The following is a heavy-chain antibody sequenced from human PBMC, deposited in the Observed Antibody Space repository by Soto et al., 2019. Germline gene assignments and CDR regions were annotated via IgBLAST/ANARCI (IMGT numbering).Heavy chain of an antibody. D-gene: IGHD6-13*01. Sequence: GGSLRLSCAASGFTFSSYGMHWVRQAPGKGLEWVAVIWYDGSNKYYADSVKGRFTISRDNSKNTLYLQMNSLRAEDTAVYYCARAPRSGWQQLVLPVFAGGMDVWGQGTTVTVSS. CDR3: ARAPRSGWQQLVLPVFAGGMDV. CDR1: GFTFSSYG. CDR2: IWYDGSNK. V-gene: IGHV3-33*01. J-gene: IGHJ6*02.